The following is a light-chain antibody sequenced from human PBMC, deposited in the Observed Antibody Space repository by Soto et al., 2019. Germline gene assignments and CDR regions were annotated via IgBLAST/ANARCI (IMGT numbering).Light chain of an antibody. V-gene: IGLV1-51*01. CDR2: DNN. Sequence: QSVLTQPPSVSASPGQKVTISCSGSSSNIGNNYVSWYQQLPRTAPKLLIYDNNLRPSGIPDRFSGSKSGTSATLGITGLQTGDEADYYCGTWDNSLNAYVFGTGTKVTVL. J-gene: IGLJ1*01. CDR3: GTWDNSLNAYV. CDR1: SSNIGNNY.